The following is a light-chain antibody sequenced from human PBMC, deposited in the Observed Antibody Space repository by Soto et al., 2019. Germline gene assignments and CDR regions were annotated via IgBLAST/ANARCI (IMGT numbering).Light chain of an antibody. V-gene: IGKV3-20*01. CDR2: GAS. CDR3: QHTGSRA. Sequence: EIVLTQSPATLSLSPGERATLSCRTSQSISSSSISWYQQKPGQAPRLLYYGASSGATVIADRFRGSGSGTDFTLTISRLEPEDIAVYYCQHTGSRAFGQGTKVEIK. J-gene: IGKJ1*01. CDR1: QSISSSS.